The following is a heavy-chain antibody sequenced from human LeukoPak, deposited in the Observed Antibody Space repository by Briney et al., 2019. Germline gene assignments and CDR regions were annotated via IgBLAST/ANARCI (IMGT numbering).Heavy chain of an antibody. D-gene: IGHD1-26*01. V-gene: IGHV3-23*01. Sequence: GGSLRLSCAASGFTFSNNDMSWVRQAPGKGLEWVSAIGGSGDNTNYGDSVKGRFTISRDNAKNRLFLQMNSLRVEDTSIYYCARRGSYFGGFDYWGQGTLVSVPS. CDR3: ARRGSYFGGFDY. J-gene: IGHJ4*02. CDR1: GFTFSNND. CDR2: IGGSGDNT.